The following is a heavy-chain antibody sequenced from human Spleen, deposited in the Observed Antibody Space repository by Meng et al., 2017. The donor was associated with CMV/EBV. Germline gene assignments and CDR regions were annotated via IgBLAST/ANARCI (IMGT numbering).Heavy chain of an antibody. V-gene: IGHV3-30*02. D-gene: IGHD1-26*01. CDR1: GFPFNIYG. CDR3: AKGEWELPTFFDF. Sequence: GGSLRLSCAASGFPFNIYGMHWVRQAPDKGLEWVTFIGYDGSNKYYIDSVKGRFTISRDNSNETLFLQMNSLTAEDTAVYYCAKGEWELPTFFDFWGQGILVTVSS. CDR2: IGYDGSNK. J-gene: IGHJ4*02.